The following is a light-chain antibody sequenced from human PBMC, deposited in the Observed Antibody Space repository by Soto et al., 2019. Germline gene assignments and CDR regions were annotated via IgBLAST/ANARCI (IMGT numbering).Light chain of an antibody. Sequence: EVVFTHSPFTLSLSPGERATLSFMASQSVRSSHLAWYQQKPGQAPRLLIYDASRRDTGIPDRFSDSGSGADFTLTISGLEPADSAVYYCQKYNSWLWTFGQGTKVDIK. CDR1: QSVRSSH. V-gene: IGKV3-20*01. CDR2: DAS. J-gene: IGKJ1*01. CDR3: QKYNSWLWT.